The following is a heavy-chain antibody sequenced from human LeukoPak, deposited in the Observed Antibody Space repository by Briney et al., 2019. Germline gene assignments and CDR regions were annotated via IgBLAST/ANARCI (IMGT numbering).Heavy chain of an antibody. CDR1: GYTFTTYG. CDR3: ASDWGPAKSFDFDY. D-gene: IGHD7-27*01. Sequence: RASVKVSCKASGYTFTTYGVSWVRQAPGQGLEWMGWISTSNRNTNYAQKFQDRVTMTTDTSTTTAYMELRRLRSDDTAVYYCASDWGPAKSFDFDYWGEGPRVSV. CDR2: ISTSNRNT. V-gene: IGHV1-18*01. J-gene: IGHJ4*02.